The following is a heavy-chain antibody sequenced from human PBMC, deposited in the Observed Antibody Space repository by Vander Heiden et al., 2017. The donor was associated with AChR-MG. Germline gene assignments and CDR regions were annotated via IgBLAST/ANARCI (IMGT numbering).Heavy chain of an antibody. D-gene: IGHD3-10*01. CDR1: GGAVSSYD. Sequence: QVQLQESGPGLAEPSEALSLTCTVSGGAVSSYDGSWIRQPPGKGLEWIGYIYYSGSTNYNPSLKSRVTISVDTSKNQFSLKLSSVTAADTAVYYCASHEVLYYYGSGSLDAFDIWGQGTMVTVSS. V-gene: IGHV4-59*08. CDR3: ASHEVLYYYGSGSLDAFDI. CDR2: IYYSGST. J-gene: IGHJ3*02.